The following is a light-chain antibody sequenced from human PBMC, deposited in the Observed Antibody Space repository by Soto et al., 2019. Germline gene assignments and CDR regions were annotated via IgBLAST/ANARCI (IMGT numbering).Light chain of an antibody. Sequence: QPVLTQPASVSGSPGQSITISCTGTSSDVGSYNLVSWYQQHPGKAPKLMIYEGSKRPSGVSNRFSGSKSGNTASLTISGLQAEDEADYYCCSYAGSSTLYVVFGGGTKVTVL. V-gene: IGLV2-23*03. J-gene: IGLJ2*01. CDR1: SSDVGSYNL. CDR3: CSYAGSSTLYVV. CDR2: EGS.